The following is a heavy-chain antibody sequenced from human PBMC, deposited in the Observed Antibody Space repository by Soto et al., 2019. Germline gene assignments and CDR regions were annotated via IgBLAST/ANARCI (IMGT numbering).Heavy chain of an antibody. CDR3: ARGGPKAAGYYYGMDV. J-gene: IGHJ6*02. CDR1: GGTFSSYA. Sequence: ASVKVSCKASGGTFSSYAISWGRQAPGQGLEWMGGIIPIFGTANYAQKFQGRVTITADKSTSTAYMELSSLRSEDTAVYYCARGGPKAAGYYYGMDVWGQGTTVTVSS. V-gene: IGHV1-69*06. D-gene: IGHD2-15*01. CDR2: IIPIFGTA.